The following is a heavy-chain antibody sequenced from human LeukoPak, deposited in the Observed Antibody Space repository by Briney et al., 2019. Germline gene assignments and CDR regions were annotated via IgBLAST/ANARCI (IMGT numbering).Heavy chain of an antibody. J-gene: IGHJ4*02. Sequence: GGSLRLSCAASGFTFSSYEMNWVRQAPGKGLEWVSYISSSGSTIYYADSVKGRFTISRDNSKNTLYLQMNSLRAEDTAVYYCAKLIGSGSYQGYYFDYWGQGTLVTVSS. CDR3: AKLIGSGSYQGYYFDY. CDR2: ISSSGSTI. CDR1: GFTFSSYE. D-gene: IGHD1-26*01. V-gene: IGHV3-48*03.